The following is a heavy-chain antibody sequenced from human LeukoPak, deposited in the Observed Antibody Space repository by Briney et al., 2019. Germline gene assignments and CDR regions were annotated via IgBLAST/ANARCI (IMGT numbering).Heavy chain of an antibody. CDR1: GYTFTGYY. CDR2: INPNSGGT. Sequence: ASVKVSCKASGYTFTGYYMHWVRQAPGQGLEWVGRINPNSGGTNYAQKFQGRVTMTRDTSISTAYMELSRLRSDDTAVYYCARSFFTSAIDYWGQGTLVTVSS. J-gene: IGHJ4*02. D-gene: IGHD3-16*01. V-gene: IGHV1-2*06. CDR3: ARSFFTSAIDY.